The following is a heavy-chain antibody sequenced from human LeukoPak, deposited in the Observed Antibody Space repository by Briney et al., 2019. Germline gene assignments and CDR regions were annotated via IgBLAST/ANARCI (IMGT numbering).Heavy chain of an antibody. Sequence: ASVKVSCKASGYTFTSYYMHWVRQAPGQGLEWMGVINPSGGSTSYTQKFQGRITITRDTSISTAYMELSSLRPEDTAVYYCARGGCQSCYNYWGQGTQVTVSS. J-gene: IGHJ4*02. CDR1: GYTFTSYY. D-gene: IGHD2-15*01. CDR3: ARGGCQSCYNY. V-gene: IGHV1-46*01. CDR2: INPSGGST.